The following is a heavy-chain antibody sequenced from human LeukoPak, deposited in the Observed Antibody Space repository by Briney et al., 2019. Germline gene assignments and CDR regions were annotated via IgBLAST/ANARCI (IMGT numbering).Heavy chain of an antibody. CDR1: GGSISSSRY. CDR3: ARHGGYRFDF. Sequence: AETLSLTCAVSGGSISSSRYWSWVRQPPGMGLEWIGQISLWGSTSYNPSLNRRVTISIDKSRNQFSLTLNFVTAADTAFYYRARHGGYRFDFWGQGALVTVSS. D-gene: IGHD3-16*01. V-gene: IGHV4-4*02. J-gene: IGHJ4*02. CDR2: ISLWGST.